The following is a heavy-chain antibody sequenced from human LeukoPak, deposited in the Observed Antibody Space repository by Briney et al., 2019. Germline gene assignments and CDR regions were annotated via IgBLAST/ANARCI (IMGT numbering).Heavy chain of an antibody. Sequence: GGSLRLSCAASGFTFDDFALHWVRQPPGKGLEWVAGINWNSVGIGYADSLKGRFTISRDSSKNSLYLQVNSLTVEDTAFYFCAKAPGANYYDTHGFDFWGQGTLVSVSS. CDR2: INWNSVGI. D-gene: IGHD3-22*01. J-gene: IGHJ4*02. V-gene: IGHV3-9*01. CDR3: AKAPGANYYDTHGFDF. CDR1: GFTFDDFA.